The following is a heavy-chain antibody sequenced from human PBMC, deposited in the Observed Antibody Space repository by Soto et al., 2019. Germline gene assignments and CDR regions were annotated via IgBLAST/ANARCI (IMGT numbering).Heavy chain of an antibody. CDR1: GGSISNSGNY. Sequence: SETLSLTCSVSGGSISNSGNYWGWIRRPPGKGLEWIGTMDYSGGTIYNPSLKSRVTISADTSNNQFSLRLSSVTAADTAVYYCARRTPLYASESSRFDPWGQGALVTVSS. D-gene: IGHD3-10*01. V-gene: IGHV4-39*01. J-gene: IGHJ5*02. CDR2: MDYSGGT. CDR3: ARRTPLYASESSRFDP.